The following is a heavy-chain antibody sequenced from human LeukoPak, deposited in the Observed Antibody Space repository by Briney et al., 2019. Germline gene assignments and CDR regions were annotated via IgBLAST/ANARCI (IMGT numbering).Heavy chain of an antibody. CDR2: ISSSSSYI. J-gene: IGHJ3*02. CDR1: GFTFSSYS. Sequence: PGGSLRLSCAASGFTFSSYSMNWVRQAPGKGLEWVSSISSSSSYIYYADSVKGRFTISRDNSKDTLYLQMNSLRAEDTAVYYCAKEGSGAFDIWGQGTMVTVSS. D-gene: IGHD3-10*01. CDR3: AKEGSGAFDI. V-gene: IGHV3-21*04.